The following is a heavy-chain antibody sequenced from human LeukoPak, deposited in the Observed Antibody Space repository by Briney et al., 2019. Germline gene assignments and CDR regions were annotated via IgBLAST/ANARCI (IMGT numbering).Heavy chain of an antibody. Sequence: PGGSLRLSCAASGFTFSNYALTWVRQAPGKGLEWVSTISNTGISTYYADSVKGRFTISRDNSKNTLYLQMNSLRAEDTAVYYCAKGDYSNYVLPFYYYYGMDVWGQGTTVTVSS. V-gene: IGHV3-23*01. CDR2: ISNTGIST. CDR3: AKGDYSNYVLPFYYYYGMDV. J-gene: IGHJ6*02. CDR1: GFTFSNYA. D-gene: IGHD4-11*01.